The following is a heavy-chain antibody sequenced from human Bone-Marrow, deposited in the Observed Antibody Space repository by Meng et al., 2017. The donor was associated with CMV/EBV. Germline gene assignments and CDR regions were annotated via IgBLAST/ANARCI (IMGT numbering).Heavy chain of an antibody. Sequence: GESLKISCAASGFTFSNAWMSWVRQAPGKGLEWVGFIRSKAYGGTTEYAASVKGRFTISRDDSKSIAYLQMNSLKTEDTAVYYCTRGTRGGGGRFDNAFDIWGQGTMVTVSS. V-gene: IGHV3-49*04. CDR1: GFTFSNAW. J-gene: IGHJ3*02. D-gene: IGHD1-14*01. CDR2: IRSKAYGGTT. CDR3: TRGTRGGGGRFDNAFDI.